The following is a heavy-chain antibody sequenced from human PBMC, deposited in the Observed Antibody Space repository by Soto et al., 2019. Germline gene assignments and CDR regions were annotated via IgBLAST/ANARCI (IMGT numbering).Heavy chain of an antibody. CDR2: IKQDGTEE. D-gene: IGHD5-18*01. CDR1: GFTFSRYW. J-gene: IGHJ3*02. CDR3: ARGDTPMITGMDSFDT. V-gene: IGHV3-7*01. Sequence: XGALKLSCAAAGFTFSRYWMNWVRQAPGRGLEWVANIKQDGTEENYVDSVKGRFTISRDNARKSLYLQMDSLRAEDTAVYFCARGDTPMITGMDSFDTSGHGTMVTVSS.